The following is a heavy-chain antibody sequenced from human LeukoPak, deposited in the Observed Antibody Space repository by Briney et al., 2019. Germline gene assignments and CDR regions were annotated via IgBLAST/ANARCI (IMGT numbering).Heavy chain of an antibody. J-gene: IGHJ4*02. CDR1: GGSISSSNW. CDR3: AASSGWWKLDS. Sequence: SSETLFLTCAVSGGSISSSNWWSWVRQPPGKGLEWIGEIYHSGSTNYNPSLKSRVTISVDKSKNQFSLHLSSVTAADTAVYYCAASSGWWKLDSWGQGTLVTVSS. CDR2: IYHSGST. D-gene: IGHD6-19*01. V-gene: IGHV4-4*02.